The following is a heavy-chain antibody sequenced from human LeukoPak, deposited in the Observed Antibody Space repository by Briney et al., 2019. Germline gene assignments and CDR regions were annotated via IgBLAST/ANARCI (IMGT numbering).Heavy chain of an antibody. CDR1: GFTFSDHG. J-gene: IGHJ4*02. V-gene: IGHV3-23*01. CDR3: AKNSGTYYY. Sequence: GGSLRLSCAASGFTFSDHGMTWVRQAPGRGLEWVSTVSDSGGSTYYADSVKGRFTISRDNSNNTVYLQMDSLRVDGTGVYFCAKNSGTYYYWGQGTLVTVSS. D-gene: IGHD1-26*01. CDR2: VSDSGGST.